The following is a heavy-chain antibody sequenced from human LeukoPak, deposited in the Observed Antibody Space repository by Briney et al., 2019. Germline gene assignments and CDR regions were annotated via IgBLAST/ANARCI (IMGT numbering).Heavy chain of an antibody. J-gene: IGHJ4*02. CDR1: GGSISSYY. V-gene: IGHV4-59*01. CDR2: IYYSGST. CDR3: AREGISGRCGY. Sequence: KPSETLSLTCTVSGGSISSYYWSWIRQPPGKGLEWIGYIYYSGSTNYNPSLKSRVTISVDTSKNQFSLKLSSVTAADTAVYYCAREGISGRCGYWGQGTLVTVSS. D-gene: IGHD1-26*01.